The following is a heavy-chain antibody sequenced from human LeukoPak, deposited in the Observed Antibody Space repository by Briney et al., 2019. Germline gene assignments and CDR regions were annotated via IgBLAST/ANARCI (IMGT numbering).Heavy chain of an antibody. Sequence: SGGSLRLSCAASGFTFSSYAMHWVRQAPGKGLEWVAVISYDGSSKYYADSVKGRFTISRDNSKNTLHLQTNSLRDEDTAVYYCARDAEGYDYGDFAGDWGQGTLVTVSS. CDR2: ISYDGSSK. V-gene: IGHV3-30-3*01. CDR1: GFTFSSYA. J-gene: IGHJ4*02. CDR3: ARDAEGYDYGDFAGD. D-gene: IGHD4-17*01.